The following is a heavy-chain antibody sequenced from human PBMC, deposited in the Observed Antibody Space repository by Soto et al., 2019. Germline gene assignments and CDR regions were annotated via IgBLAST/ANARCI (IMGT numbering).Heavy chain of an antibody. D-gene: IGHD6-19*01. V-gene: IGHV3-23*01. CDR3: AKMGRTGWLRLPIDH. CDR1: GFTFNTFA. CDR2: ISATGAAT. J-gene: IGHJ4*02. Sequence: EVHLLESGGGLVHPGGSLKLSCAASGFTFNTFAMTWVRQAPGKGLEWVSSISATGAATSDADSLKGRFSLPRDHSNNTVLRQMHRPIGHYPGWYYCAKMGRTGWLRLPIDHLGQGVLVTVSS.